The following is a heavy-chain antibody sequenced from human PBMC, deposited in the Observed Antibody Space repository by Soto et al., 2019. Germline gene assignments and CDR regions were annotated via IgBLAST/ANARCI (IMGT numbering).Heavy chain of an antibody. Sequence: QVQLKESGPGLVKPSQTLSLTCTVSGGSISSGGYYWTWIRQHPGKDLEWIGYIYNSGNTYYNSSLKSRVTISGDTSKNQFSLRVTSVTAADTATSYCARAKGRSFFEYWGQGTVFTVSS. D-gene: IGHD1-26*01. CDR1: GGSISSGGYY. CDR2: IYNSGNT. V-gene: IGHV4-31*03. CDR3: ARAKGRSFFEY. J-gene: IGHJ4*02.